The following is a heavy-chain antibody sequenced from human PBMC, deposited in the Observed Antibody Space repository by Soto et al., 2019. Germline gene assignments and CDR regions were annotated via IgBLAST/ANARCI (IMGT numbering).Heavy chain of an antibody. Sequence: DVQLLESGGGLVQPGGSLRLSCAASGFTFRSYAMSWVRQAPGKGLEWVSGISGSGISTHYADSVKGRFTVSSDNSKNTLLPQMHSLRAEDTAVYNCAKEPVGPDWYFDLWGRGTLVTVSS. CDR1: GFTFRSYA. V-gene: IGHV3-23*01. CDR2: ISGSGIST. J-gene: IGHJ2*01. CDR3: AKEPVGPDWYFDL.